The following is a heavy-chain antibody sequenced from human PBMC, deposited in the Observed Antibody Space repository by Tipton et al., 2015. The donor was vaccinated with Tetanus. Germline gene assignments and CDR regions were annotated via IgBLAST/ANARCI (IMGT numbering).Heavy chain of an antibody. Sequence: TLSLTCTVSGASLRGGDYHWSWIRQPPGKGLEWLAYISDSGPTKSNYFLKSRITISRDTSRNQFSLKLTSLTVADTAVYYCARGGSYSYGPRGFDLWGRGALVTVSS. CDR1: GASLRGGDYH. D-gene: IGHD5-18*01. CDR3: ARGGSYSYGPRGFDL. J-gene: IGHJ2*01. V-gene: IGHV4-61*08. CDR2: ISDSGPT.